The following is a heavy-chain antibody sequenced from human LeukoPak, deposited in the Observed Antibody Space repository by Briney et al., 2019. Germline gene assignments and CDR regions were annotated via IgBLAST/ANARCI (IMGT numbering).Heavy chain of an antibody. CDR1: GVSIRGYY. D-gene: IGHD1-1*01. CDR2: CYASGST. J-gene: IGHJ4*02. V-gene: IGHV4-4*07. CDR3: ARLHQSGTTDY. Sequence: SETLSLTCTVSGVSIRGYYWGWVRQPPGKGLEWIGHCYASGSTNYNPSLKSRVSMSVDTSQKQFSLRLSSVTAADTALYYCARLHQSGTTDYWGQGILVTVSS.